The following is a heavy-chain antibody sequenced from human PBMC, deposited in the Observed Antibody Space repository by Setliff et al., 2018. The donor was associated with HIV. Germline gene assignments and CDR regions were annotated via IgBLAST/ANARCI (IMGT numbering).Heavy chain of an antibody. CDR3: AHSTTAAASRGDYYFDY. D-gene: IGHD6-13*01. V-gene: IGHV2-5*02. CDR1: GFSLTASGVG. Sequence: SGPTLVNPTQTLTLTCTFSGFSLTASGVGVGWVRQPPGKALEWLGIIYWDDDKRYSPSLKSRLTITKDTSKNQVVLTMTNMDPVDTATYYCAHSTTAAASRGDYYFDYWGQGTLVTVSS. J-gene: IGHJ4*02. CDR2: IYWDDDK.